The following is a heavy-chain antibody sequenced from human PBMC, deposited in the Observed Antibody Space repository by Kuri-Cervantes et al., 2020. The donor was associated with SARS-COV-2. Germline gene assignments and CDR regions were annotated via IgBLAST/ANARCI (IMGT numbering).Heavy chain of an antibody. V-gene: IGHV4-30-4*08. CDR2: IYYSGGA. D-gene: IGHD6-19*01. CDR1: GGSISSGDYY. J-gene: IGHJ3*02. Sequence: SETLSLTCTVSGGSISSGDYYWTWVRQPPGKGLEWIGNIYYSGGAFYNPSLKSRVTMSLDMSKSQFSLKLSSVTAADTAVYYCARVIIAVAGTDAFDIWGQGTMVTVSS. CDR3: ARVIIAVAGTDAFDI.